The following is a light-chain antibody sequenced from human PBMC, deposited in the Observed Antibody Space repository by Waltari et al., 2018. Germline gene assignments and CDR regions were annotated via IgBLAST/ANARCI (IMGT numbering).Light chain of an antibody. CDR1: QTISRY. CDR2: AAS. J-gene: IGKJ1*01. CDR3: QQTYSFTRT. V-gene: IGKV1-39*01. Sequence: DIQMTQSPSSLSASVGDRVTITCRASQTISRYLNWYQQKPGKAPNLLIYAASSLQGGVPSRFRDSGSGRDVTLIITSLQPEDFATYYCQQTYSFTRTFGQGTKVEIK.